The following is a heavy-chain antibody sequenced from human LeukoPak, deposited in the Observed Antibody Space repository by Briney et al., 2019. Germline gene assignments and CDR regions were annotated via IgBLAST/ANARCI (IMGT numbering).Heavy chain of an antibody. D-gene: IGHD2/OR15-2a*01. Sequence: SETLSLTCSVSGGSISSDYWSWIRQPPGKGLEWIGYIYSRGLTRGSTNYNPSLKSRVTISVDTSKNQFSLKLSSVTAADTAVYYCANYRECRSFYDRYYCFWGQGTLVTVSS. CDR1: GGSISSDY. J-gene: IGHJ4*02. V-gene: IGHV4-59*01. CDR3: ANYRECRSFYDRYYCF. CDR2: IYSRGLTRGST.